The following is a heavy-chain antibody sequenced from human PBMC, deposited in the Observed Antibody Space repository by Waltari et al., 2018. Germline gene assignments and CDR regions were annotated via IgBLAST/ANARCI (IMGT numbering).Heavy chain of an antibody. V-gene: IGHV3-7*01. J-gene: IGHJ4*02. CDR3: AALVVPAAVFDY. Sequence: EVQLVESGGGLVQPGGSLRLSCAASGFTFSSYWMSWVRQAPGKGREWVANIKQDGSEKYYVDSVKGRFTISRDNAKNSLYLQMNSLRAEDTAVYYCAALVVPAAVFDYWGQGTLVTVSS. CDR2: IKQDGSEK. CDR1: GFTFSSYW. D-gene: IGHD2-2*01.